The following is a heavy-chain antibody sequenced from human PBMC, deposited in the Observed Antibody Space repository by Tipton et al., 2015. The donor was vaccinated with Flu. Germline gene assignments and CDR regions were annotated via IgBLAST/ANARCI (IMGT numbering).Heavy chain of an antibody. V-gene: IGHV4-34*01. Sequence: TLSLTCAVYGGPFRGYFWSWIRQPPGKGLEWIGEINHSGNTNYNPSLKSRVTISGDTSKNQFSLKLSSVTAADTAVYYCATHCVGVCSHAFDIWGQGTMVTVSS. D-gene: IGHD2-21*02. J-gene: IGHJ3*02. CDR2: INHSGNT. CDR1: GGPFRGYF. CDR3: ATHCVGVCSHAFDI.